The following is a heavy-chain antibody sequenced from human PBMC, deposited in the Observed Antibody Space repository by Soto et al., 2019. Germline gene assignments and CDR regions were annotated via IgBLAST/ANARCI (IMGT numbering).Heavy chain of an antibody. D-gene: IGHD2-2*03. Sequence: PSETLSLTCAVYGGSFSGSSWGWIRQPPGKGLEWIGEINHSGAANYNPSLKSRVTISVDTSKNQFSLNLRSVTAADTAVYFCARVDNYWGQGTLVTVSS. CDR3: ARVDNY. V-gene: IGHV4-34*01. CDR2: INHSGAA. J-gene: IGHJ4*02. CDR1: GGSFSGSS.